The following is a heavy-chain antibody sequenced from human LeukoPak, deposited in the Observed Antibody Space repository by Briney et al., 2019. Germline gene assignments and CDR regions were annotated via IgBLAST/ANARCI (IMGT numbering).Heavy chain of an antibody. CDR2: ISYDGSNK. Sequence: PGRSLRLSCAASGFTFSSYAMHWVRQAPGKGLEWVAVISYDGSNKYYADSVKGRFTISRDNAKNSLYLQMNSLRAEDTAVYYCAQISIWGQGTLVTVSS. V-gene: IGHV3-30*04. CDR3: AQISI. CDR1: GFTFSSYA. J-gene: IGHJ4*02. D-gene: IGHD2/OR15-2a*01.